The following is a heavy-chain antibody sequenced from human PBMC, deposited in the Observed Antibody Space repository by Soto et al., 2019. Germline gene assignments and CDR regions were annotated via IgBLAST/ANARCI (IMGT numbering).Heavy chain of an antibody. Sequence: QVQLVESGGGLVKPGGSLRLSCAASGFTFSDYYMSWIRQAPGKGLEWVSYISSSSSYTNYADSVKGRFTISRDNAKNSLYLQMNSLRAEDTAVYYCAGVRDGYTPSYFDYWGQGTLVTVSS. D-gene: IGHD5-12*01. CDR3: AGVRDGYTPSYFDY. V-gene: IGHV3-11*05. CDR2: ISSSSSYT. J-gene: IGHJ4*02. CDR1: GFTFSDYY.